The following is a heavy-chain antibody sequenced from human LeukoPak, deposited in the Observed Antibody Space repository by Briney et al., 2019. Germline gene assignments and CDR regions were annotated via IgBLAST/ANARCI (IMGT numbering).Heavy chain of an antibody. CDR3: ARGPFSGSYFVNYYYYYMDV. Sequence: SVKVSCKASGGTFSSYTISWVRQAPGQGLEWMGGIIPIFGTANYAQKFQGRVTITADESTSTAYMELSSLRSEDTAVYYCARGPFSGSYFVNYYYYYMDVWGKGTTVTVSS. CDR1: GGTFSSYT. CDR2: IIPIFGTA. D-gene: IGHD3-10*01. V-gene: IGHV1-69*01. J-gene: IGHJ6*03.